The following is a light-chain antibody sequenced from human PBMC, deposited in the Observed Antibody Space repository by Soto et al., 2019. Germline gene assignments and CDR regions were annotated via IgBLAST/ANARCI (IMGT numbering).Light chain of an antibody. V-gene: IGKV3-20*01. CDR3: HQYGSSPYT. CDR2: GAS. J-gene: IGKJ2*01. Sequence: EIVLTQSPGTLSLSPGERATLSCRASQSVSSNYLTWYQQKPGQAPRLLIYGASSRATGIPDRFSGSGSGTDFNLTIIRLEPEDLAVYYCHQYGSSPYTFGQGTKLEIK. CDR1: QSVSSNY.